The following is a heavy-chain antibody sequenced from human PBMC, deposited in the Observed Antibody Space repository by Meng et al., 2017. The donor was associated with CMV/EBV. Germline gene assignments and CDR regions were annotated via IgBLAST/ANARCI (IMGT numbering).Heavy chain of an antibody. J-gene: IGHJ4*02. V-gene: IGHV3-30-3*01. Sequence: VQLVAAWGGLVPPGRSLSISCAASGFTFSSYAMHWVRQAPGKGLEWVAVISYDGSNKYYADSVKGRFNISRDNSKNTLYLQMNSLRAEDTAVYYCAELQPVRGGFGYWGQGTLVTVSS. D-gene: IGHD6-13*01. CDR1: GFTFSSYA. CDR2: ISYDGSNK. CDR3: AELQPVRGGFGY.